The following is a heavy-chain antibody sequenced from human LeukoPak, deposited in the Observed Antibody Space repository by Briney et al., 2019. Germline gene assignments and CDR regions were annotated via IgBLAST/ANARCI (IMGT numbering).Heavy chain of an antibody. D-gene: IGHD3-22*01. CDR1: GFTFTTYA. J-gene: IGHJ4*02. Sequence: GGSLRLSCAASGFTFTTYARSWVRQAPGKGLEWVSAISGSGGSTYYADSVKGRFTISRDNSKNTLYLQMNSLRAEDTAVYYCARRTYDSSGFDYWGQGTLVTVSS. V-gene: IGHV3-23*01. CDR3: ARRTYDSSGFDY. CDR2: ISGSGGST.